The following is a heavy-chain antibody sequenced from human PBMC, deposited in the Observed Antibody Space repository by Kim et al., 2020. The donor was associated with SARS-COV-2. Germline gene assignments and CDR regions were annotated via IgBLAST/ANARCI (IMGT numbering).Heavy chain of an antibody. CDR2: INQGGNEK. Sequence: GGSLRLSCTASGFTFSSYWMSWVRQAPGKGLEWVANINQGGNEKGYVDSVKGRFTISRDNAKNSLYLQMNSLRAEDTAVYYCAREGVGGFDYWGQGTLVTVSS. CDR1: GFTFSSYW. V-gene: IGHV3-7*01. D-gene: IGHD2-15*01. J-gene: IGHJ4*02. CDR3: AREGVGGFDY.